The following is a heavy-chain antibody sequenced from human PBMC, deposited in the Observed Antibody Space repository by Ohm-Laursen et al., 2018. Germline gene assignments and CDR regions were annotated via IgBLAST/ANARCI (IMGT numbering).Heavy chain of an antibody. D-gene: IGHD3-10*01. CDR1: GYRFTSYG. CDR2: ISAHNGDR. J-gene: IGHJ4*02. CDR3: ARARGYYGSGNDY. V-gene: IGHV1-18*01. Sequence: SSVKVSCKASGYRFTSYGMSWVRQAPGQGLEWMGWISAHNGDRNYTQKFQGRVTMTTDTSTSTAYMELRSLRSDDTAVYYCARARGYYGSGNDYWGQGTLVTVSS.